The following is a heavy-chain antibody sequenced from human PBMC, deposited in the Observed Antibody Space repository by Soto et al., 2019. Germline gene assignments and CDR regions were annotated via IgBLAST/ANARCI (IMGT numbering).Heavy chain of an antibody. D-gene: IGHD2-2*01. CDR3: ARYCSSSSCSPYYHYAMDV. CDR1: GFTFGNFA. Sequence: EVQLVESGGGLVQPGGSLRLSCTPSGFTFGNFAMSWVRQAPGKGLEWVSSISAGGATTYYADSVKGRVTMSRDNSKNTLYLQMNSLRAEDTAVYYCARYCSSSSCSPYYHYAMDVWGQGTTVTVSS. V-gene: IGHV3-23*04. CDR2: ISAGGATT. J-gene: IGHJ6*02.